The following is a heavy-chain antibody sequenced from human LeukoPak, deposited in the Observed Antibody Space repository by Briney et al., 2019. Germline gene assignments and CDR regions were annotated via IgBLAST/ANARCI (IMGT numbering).Heavy chain of an antibody. V-gene: IGHV4-34*01. CDR1: GGSFSGYY. CDR3: ARVGKQQLVRYNWFDP. D-gene: IGHD6-13*01. CDR2: INHSGST. J-gene: IGHJ5*02. Sequence: SETLSLTCAVYGGSFSGYYWSWIRQPPGKGLEWIGEINHSGSTNYNPSLKSRVTIPVDTSKNQFSLKLSSVTAADTAVYYCARVGKQQLVRYNWFDPWGQGTLVTVSS.